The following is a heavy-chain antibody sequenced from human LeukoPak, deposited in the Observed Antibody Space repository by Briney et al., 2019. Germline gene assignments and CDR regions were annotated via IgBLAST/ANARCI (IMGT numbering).Heavy chain of an antibody. CDR3: AKDRRALGYYYMDV. Sequence: GGSLRLSCAASGFTFSDYNMRWIRQAPGKGLEWVSSISRSGSTKYYADSVKGRFTISRDNAKNSLFLQMNSLRAEDTAVYYCAKDRRALGYYYMDVWGKGTTVTISS. V-gene: IGHV3-11*01. J-gene: IGHJ6*03. CDR2: ISRSGSTK. CDR1: GFTFSDYN.